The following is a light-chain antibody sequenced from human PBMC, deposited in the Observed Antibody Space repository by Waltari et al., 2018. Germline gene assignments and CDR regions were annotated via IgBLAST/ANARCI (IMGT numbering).Light chain of an antibody. J-gene: IGKJ1*01. CDR2: AAA. CDR1: QNIETW. CDR3: QQASSIPPWT. Sequence: DIQMTQSPSSVSASVGDRVRITGRAGQNIETWLAWYQQKPGKPPKLLIYAAARLQSGVPSRFSGRGSGAEFTLTISNLQPEDFATYYCQQASSIPPWTFGQGTKVEVK. V-gene: IGKV1-12*01.